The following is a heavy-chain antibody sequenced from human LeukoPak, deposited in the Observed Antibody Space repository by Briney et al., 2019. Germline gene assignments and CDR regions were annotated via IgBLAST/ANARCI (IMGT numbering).Heavy chain of an antibody. CDR3: ARESFVRGVSHFDY. J-gene: IGHJ4*02. D-gene: IGHD3-10*01. Sequence: SETLSLTCTFSGDPISSHFCSWIRQPAGKGLEWIGRVYASGTTKYNPSLESRVTMSADTSKNEFSLKLSSVTAADTAVYYCARESFVRGVSHFDYWGQGTLVTVSS. CDR1: GDPISSHF. V-gene: IGHV4-4*07. CDR2: VYASGTT.